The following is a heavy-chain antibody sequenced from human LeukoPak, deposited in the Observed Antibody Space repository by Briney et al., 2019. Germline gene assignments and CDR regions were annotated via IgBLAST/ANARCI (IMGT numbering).Heavy chain of an antibody. D-gene: IGHD6-6*01. V-gene: IGHV1-69*05. CDR3: ARVDSSSIHMMDV. J-gene: IGHJ6*04. Sequence: SVKVSCKASGYTFTGYAISWVRQAPAQGLEWMGGIIPIFGTANYAQKFQGRVTITTDESTSTAYMELSSLRSEDTAVYYCARVDSSSIHMMDVWGKGTTVTVSS. CDR2: IIPIFGTA. CDR1: GYTFTGYA.